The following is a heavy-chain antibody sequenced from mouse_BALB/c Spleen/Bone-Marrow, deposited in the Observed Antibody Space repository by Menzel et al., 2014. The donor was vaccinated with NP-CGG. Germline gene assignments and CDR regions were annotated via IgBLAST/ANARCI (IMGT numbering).Heavy chain of an antibody. D-gene: IGHD3-3*01. CDR3: ASSGTGGYFDC. CDR1: GFNIKDIY. V-gene: IGHV14-3*02. CDR2: IDPANGYT. Sequence: VQLKQSGAELVKPGASVRLSCTASGFNIKDIYIHWMKQRPEQGLEWIGRIDPANGYTKFDPKFQDKATITADTSSNTANLQLGSLTSVDTAVYYCASSGTGGYFDCWGQGTTLTVSS. J-gene: IGHJ2*01.